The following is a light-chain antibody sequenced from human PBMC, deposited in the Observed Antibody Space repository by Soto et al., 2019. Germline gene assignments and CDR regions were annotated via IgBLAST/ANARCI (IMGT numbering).Light chain of an antibody. CDR1: QSVSNSY. CDR3: QQYGTSLYT. V-gene: IGKV3-20*01. J-gene: IGKJ2*01. CDR2: GAS. Sequence: EIVLTQSPGTLSLSPGARATLPCRASQSVSNSYLAWYQQKPGQAPRLLMYGASNRATGIPDRFSGSGSGTDFTLTISRLEPEDFAVYYCQQYGTSLYTFGQGTKLEIK.